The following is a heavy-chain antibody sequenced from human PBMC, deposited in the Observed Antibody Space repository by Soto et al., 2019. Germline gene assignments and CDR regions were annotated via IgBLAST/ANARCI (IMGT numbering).Heavy chain of an antibody. CDR3: ARADKGGSY. CDR1: GYTFTSCC. CDR2: INPSGGST. D-gene: IGHD1-26*01. V-gene: IGHV1-46*01. Sequence: QVQLVQSGAEVKKPGASVKVSCKASGYTFTSCCMHWVRQAPGQGLEWMGIINPSGGSTNYAQKFQDRVTMTRDTSTSTVYMELSSLRSEDTAMYYCARADKGGSYWGQGTLVTVSS. J-gene: IGHJ4*02.